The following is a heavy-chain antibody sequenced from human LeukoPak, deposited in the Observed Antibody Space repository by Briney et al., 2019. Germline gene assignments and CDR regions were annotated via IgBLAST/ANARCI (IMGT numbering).Heavy chain of an antibody. CDR2: MNPNSGNT. D-gene: IGHD4-23*01. Sequence: ASVKVSCKASGYTFTSYDINWVRQATGQGLEWMGWMNPNSGNTGYAQKFQGRVTMTRNTSISTAYMELSSLRPEGTAVYYCARGLAYGGNSYFDYWGQGTLVTVSS. CDR1: GYTFTSYD. CDR3: ARGLAYGGNSYFDY. J-gene: IGHJ4*02. V-gene: IGHV1-8*01.